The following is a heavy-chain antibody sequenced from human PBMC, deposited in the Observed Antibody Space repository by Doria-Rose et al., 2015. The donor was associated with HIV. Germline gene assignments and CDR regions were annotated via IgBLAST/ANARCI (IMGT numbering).Heavy chain of an antibody. D-gene: IGHD1-1*01. CDR3: ARGLLRGGWNDVDYYYGMDV. J-gene: IGHJ6*02. CDR1: GGSFSGYY. Sequence: QVQLQESGAGLVKPSETLSLTCAVFGGSFSGYYWSWIRQPPGKGLEWIGVINHSGSTNCKTSLKSRVTISLDTSKTLFSLKLSSVTAADTAVYYCARGLLRGGWNDVDYYYGMDVWGQGTTVTVSS. V-gene: IGHV4-34*01. CDR2: INHSGST.